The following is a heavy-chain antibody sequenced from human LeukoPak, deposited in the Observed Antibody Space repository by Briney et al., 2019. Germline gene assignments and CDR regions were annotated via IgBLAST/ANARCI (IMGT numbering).Heavy chain of an antibody. D-gene: IGHD3-10*01. CDR3: ARVLMRFGEPNYFDY. J-gene: IGHJ4*02. V-gene: IGHV4-39*07. CDR1: GGSISSSSYY. Sequence: SETLSLTCTVSGGSISSSSYYWGWIRQPPGKGLEWIGSIYYSGSTYYNPSLKSRVTISVDTPKNQFSLKLSSVTAADTAVYYCARVLMRFGEPNYFDYWGQGTLVTVSS. CDR2: IYYSGST.